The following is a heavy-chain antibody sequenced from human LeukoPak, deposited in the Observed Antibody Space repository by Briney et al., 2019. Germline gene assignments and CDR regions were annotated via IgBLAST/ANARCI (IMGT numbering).Heavy chain of an antibody. V-gene: IGHV4-34*01. Sequence: SETLSLPCAVYGGSFSGYYWSWIRQPPGKGLEWIGEINHSGSTNYNPSLKSRVTISVDTSKNQFSLKLSSVTAADTAVYYCARGNGYRDFDYWGQGTLVTVSS. J-gene: IGHJ4*02. CDR1: GGSFSGYY. D-gene: IGHD5-18*01. CDR3: ARGNGYRDFDY. CDR2: INHSGST.